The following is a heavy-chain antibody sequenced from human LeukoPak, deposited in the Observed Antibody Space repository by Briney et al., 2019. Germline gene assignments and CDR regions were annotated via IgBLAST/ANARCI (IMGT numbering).Heavy chain of an antibody. D-gene: IGHD3-22*01. J-gene: IGHJ4*02. CDR1: GGSISSGGYY. CDR2: IYHSGST. Sequence: PSETLSLTCTVSGGSISSGGYYWSWIRQPPGKGLEWIGYIYHSGSTYYNPSLKSRVTISVDRSKNQFSLKLSSVTAADTAVYYCARAEDYYDSSGFFDYWGQGTLVTVSS. CDR3: ARAEDYYDSSGFFDY. V-gene: IGHV4-30-2*01.